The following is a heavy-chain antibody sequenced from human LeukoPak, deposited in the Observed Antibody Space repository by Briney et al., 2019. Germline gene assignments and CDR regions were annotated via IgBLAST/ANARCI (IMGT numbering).Heavy chain of an antibody. Sequence: GSLRLSCAASGFTFSSYAMSWVRQAPGKGLEWVSTISGSGGHTYYADSVKGRFTISRDNSKNTLFLQMNSLRVEDTAVYYCAKPMVTAILYFDYWGQGALVTVSS. D-gene: IGHD2-21*02. J-gene: IGHJ4*02. CDR3: AKPMVTAILYFDY. CDR2: ISGSGGHT. V-gene: IGHV3-23*01. CDR1: GFTFSSYA.